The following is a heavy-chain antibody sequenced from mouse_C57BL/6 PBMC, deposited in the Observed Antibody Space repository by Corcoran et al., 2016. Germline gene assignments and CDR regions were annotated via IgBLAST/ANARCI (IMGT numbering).Heavy chain of an antibody. J-gene: IGHJ4*01. CDR2: IYPGDGDT. D-gene: IGHD2-14*01. CDR1: GYAFSSYW. Sequence: QVQLQQYGAELVKPGASVKISCKASGYAFSSYWMNWVKQRPGKGLEGIGQIYPGDGDTNYNGKFKGKATLTADKSSSTAYMQLSSLTSEDSAVYFCAIRYYYAMDYWGQGTSVTVSS. V-gene: IGHV1-80*01. CDR3: AIRYYYAMDY.